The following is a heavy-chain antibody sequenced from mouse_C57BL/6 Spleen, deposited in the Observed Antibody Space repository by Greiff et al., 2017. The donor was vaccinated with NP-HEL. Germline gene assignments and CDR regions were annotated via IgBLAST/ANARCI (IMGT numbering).Heavy chain of an antibody. CDR2: IYPRDGST. CDR1: GYTFTSYD. J-gene: IGHJ4*01. CDR3: ARGIYYGNYYAMDY. D-gene: IGHD2-1*01. V-gene: IGHV1-85*01. Sequence: VKLVESGPELVKPGASVKLSCKASGYTFTSYDINWVKQRPGQGLEWIGWIYPRDGSTKYNEKFKGKATLTVDTSSSTAYMELHSLTSEDSAVYFCARGIYYGNYYAMDYWGQGTSVTVSS.